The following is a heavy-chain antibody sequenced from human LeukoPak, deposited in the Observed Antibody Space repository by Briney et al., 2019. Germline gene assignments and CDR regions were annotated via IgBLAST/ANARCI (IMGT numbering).Heavy chain of an antibody. J-gene: IGHJ4*02. CDR2: INHSGST. CDR1: GGSFGGYC. CDR3: ARVSLVTTADY. V-gene: IGHV4-34*01. Sequence: PSETLSLTCAVYGGSFGGYCWSWIRQPPGKGLEWIGEINHSGSTNYNPSLKSRVTISVDTSKNQFSLKLSSVTAADTAVYYCARVSLVTTADYWGQGTLVTVSS. D-gene: IGHD4-17*01.